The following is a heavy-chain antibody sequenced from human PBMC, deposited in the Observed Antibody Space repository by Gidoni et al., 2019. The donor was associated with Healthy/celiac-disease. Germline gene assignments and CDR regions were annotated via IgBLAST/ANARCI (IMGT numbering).Heavy chain of an antibody. CDR3: ARGAWSSSS. CDR1: GFTFSSYS. Sequence: EVQLVESGGGLVMPGGSLSLSCSASGFTFSSYSMTWVRQAPGKGLAWVSSISSSSSYIYYADSVKGRFTISRDNAKNSLYLQMNSLRAEDTAVYYCARGAWSSSSWGQGTLVTVSS. CDR2: ISSSSSYI. V-gene: IGHV3-21*01. D-gene: IGHD6-6*01. J-gene: IGHJ1*01.